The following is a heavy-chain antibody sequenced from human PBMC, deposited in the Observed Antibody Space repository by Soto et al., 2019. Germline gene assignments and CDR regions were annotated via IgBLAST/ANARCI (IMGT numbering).Heavy chain of an antibody. CDR3: ATQGGSFFDI. J-gene: IGHJ3*02. D-gene: IGHD3-16*01. V-gene: IGHV3-48*01. CDR2: ISSSSSTI. Sequence: PGGSLRLSCAASGFTLSSYSMNWVRQAPGKGLEWVSYISSSSSTIYYADSVKGRFTISRDTAKNSLYLQMSSLRAEDTAVYYCATQGGSFFDIWGQGTMVTVPS. CDR1: GFTLSSYS.